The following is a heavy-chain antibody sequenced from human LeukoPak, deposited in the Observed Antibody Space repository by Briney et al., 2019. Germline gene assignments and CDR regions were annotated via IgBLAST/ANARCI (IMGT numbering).Heavy chain of an antibody. Sequence: SETLSLTCAVYGGSFSGYYWSWIRQPPGKGLEWMGEINHSGSTNYNPSLKSRVTISVDTSKNQFSLKLSSVTAADTAVYYCASSKGSGYSYGRGVYYYYGMDVWGQGTTVTVSS. J-gene: IGHJ6*02. CDR1: GGSFSGYY. V-gene: IGHV4-34*01. CDR2: INHSGST. D-gene: IGHD5-18*01. CDR3: ASSKGSGYSYGRGVYYYYGMDV.